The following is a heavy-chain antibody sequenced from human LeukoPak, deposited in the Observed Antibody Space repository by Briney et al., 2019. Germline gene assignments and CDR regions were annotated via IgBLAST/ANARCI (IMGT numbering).Heavy chain of an antibody. CDR3: ARSYYYNNYVRWFDP. CDR1: GDSIRSTSYY. V-gene: IGHV4-39*07. D-gene: IGHD4-11*01. CDR2: IYYSGNT. Sequence: SETLSLTCTVSGDSIRSTSYYWGWIRQPPGKGLEWIGSIYYSGNTYYNPSLMSRLTISVDTSNNQFSLKLSSVTAADTAVYYCARSYYYNNYVRWFDPWGQGTLVTVSS. J-gene: IGHJ5*02.